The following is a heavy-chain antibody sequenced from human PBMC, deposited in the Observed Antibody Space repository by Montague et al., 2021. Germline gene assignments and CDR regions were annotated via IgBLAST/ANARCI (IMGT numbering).Heavy chain of an antibody. CDR3: SRFHYYDMNFDL. Sequence: SETLSLTCAVSGASINSYYCSWIRQPPGQGLECAWYIQNNGTTNSNHSLKIRVTLAVDTSKNQISLKLSHVTAAATAVYYCSRFHYYDMNFDLWGRGTLVTVSS. D-gene: IGHD3-22*01. J-gene: IGHJ2*01. CDR2: IQNNGTT. V-gene: IGHV4-59*01. CDR1: GASINSYY.